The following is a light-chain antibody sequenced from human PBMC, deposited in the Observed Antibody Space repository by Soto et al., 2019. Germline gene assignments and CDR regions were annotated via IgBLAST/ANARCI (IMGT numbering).Light chain of an antibody. CDR2: DVT. V-gene: IGLV2-8*01. J-gene: IGLJ2*01. CDR1: SSDVGGYDY. CDR3: ASYGGYYVV. Sequence: QSALTQPPSASGSPGQSVAISCTGTSSDVGGYDYVSWFQQNPGKAPKLMIYDVTKRPSGVPDRFSGSKSGNTASLTVSGLQAEDEAYYYCASYGGYYVVFGGGIKVTVL.